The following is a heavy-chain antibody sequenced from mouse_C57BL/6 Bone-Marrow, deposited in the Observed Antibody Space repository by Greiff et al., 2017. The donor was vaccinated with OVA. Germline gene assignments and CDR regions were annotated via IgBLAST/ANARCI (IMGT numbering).Heavy chain of an antibody. CDR2: IDPENGDT. Sequence: LKESGAELVRPGASVKLSCTASGFNIKDDYMHWVKQRPEQGLEWIGWIDPENGDTEYASKFQGKATITADTSSNTAYLQLSSLTSEDTAVYYCTPHYGSSYVVVWGTGTTVTVSS. D-gene: IGHD1-1*01. J-gene: IGHJ1*03. CDR3: TPHYGSSYVVV. V-gene: IGHV14-4*01. CDR1: GFNIKDDY.